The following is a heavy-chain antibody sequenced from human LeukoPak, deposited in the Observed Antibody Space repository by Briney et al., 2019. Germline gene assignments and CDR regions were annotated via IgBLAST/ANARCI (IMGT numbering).Heavy chain of an antibody. J-gene: IGHJ3*02. CDR1: GFTFSSYS. CDR3: ARDGGFGFLAAFDI. D-gene: IGHD3-10*01. Sequence: GGSLRLSCAASGFTFSSYSMNWVRQAPGKGLEWISYISGSGSVSYYEDSVKGRFTISRDNARNSLYLQMNSLRDEDTALYYCARDGGFGFLAAFDIWGQGTMVTGSS. V-gene: IGHV3-48*02. CDR2: ISGSGSVS.